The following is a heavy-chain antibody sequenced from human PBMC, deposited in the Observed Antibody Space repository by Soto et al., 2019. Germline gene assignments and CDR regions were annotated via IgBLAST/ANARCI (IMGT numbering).Heavy chain of an antibody. J-gene: IGHJ5*02. V-gene: IGHV4-39*01. D-gene: IGHD3-10*01. CDR3: ASGTMVRGVSRGDNWFDP. CDR2: IYYSGST. CDR1: GRSISSSSYY. Sequence: AEPRSLTCTVSGRSISSSSYYWGWIRPPPGKVVGWIGSIYYSGSTYYHPSLKSRVTISVDTSKTQFSLKLSSVTAADTAVYYCASGTMVRGVSRGDNWFDPWGQGTLVTVSS.